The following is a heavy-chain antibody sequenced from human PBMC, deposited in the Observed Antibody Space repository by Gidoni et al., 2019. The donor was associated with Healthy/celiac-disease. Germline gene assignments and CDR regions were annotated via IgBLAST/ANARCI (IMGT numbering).Heavy chain of an antibody. J-gene: IGHJ6*02. V-gene: IGHV3-33*01. CDR1: GFTFSSYG. Sequence: QVQLVESGGGVVQPGRSLTFSCAASGFTFSSYGMHWGRQAPGKGLEGVAVIWYDGSNKYYADSVKGRFTISRDNSKNTLYLQMNSLRAEDTAVYYCARFAGYSGYEGDFYYYYGMDVWGQGTTVTVSS. CDR2: IWYDGSNK. D-gene: IGHD5-12*01. CDR3: ARFAGYSGYEGDFYYYYGMDV.